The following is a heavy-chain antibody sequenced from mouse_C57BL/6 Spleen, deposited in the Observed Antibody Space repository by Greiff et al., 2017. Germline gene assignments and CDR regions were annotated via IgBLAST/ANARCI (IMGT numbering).Heavy chain of an antibody. J-gene: IGHJ2*01. Sequence: EVKLVESGGGLVQPGGSLKLSCAASGFTFSDYGMAWVRQAPRKGPEWVAFISNLAYSIYYADTVTGRFTISRENAKNTLYLEMSSLRSEDTAMYYCARLYYGNDGFDYWGQGTTLTVSS. D-gene: IGHD2-2*01. CDR3: ARLYYGNDGFDY. V-gene: IGHV5-15*01. CDR2: ISNLAYSI. CDR1: GFTFSDYG.